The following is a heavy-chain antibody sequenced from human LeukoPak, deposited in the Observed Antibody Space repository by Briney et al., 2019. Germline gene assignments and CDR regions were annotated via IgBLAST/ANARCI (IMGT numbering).Heavy chain of an antibody. CDR2: IYHSGST. Sequence: PSETLSLTCTVSGYSISSGYYWGWIWQPPGKGLEWIGSIYHSGSTYYNPSLKSRVTISVDTSKNQFSLKLSSVTAADTAVYYCARNYDFWSGYYYFDYWGQGTLVTVSS. CDR3: ARNYDFWSGYYYFDY. V-gene: IGHV4-38-2*02. J-gene: IGHJ4*02. D-gene: IGHD3-3*01. CDR1: GYSISSGYY.